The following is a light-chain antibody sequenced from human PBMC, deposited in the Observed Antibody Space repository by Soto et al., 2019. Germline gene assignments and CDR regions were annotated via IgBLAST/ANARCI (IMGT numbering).Light chain of an antibody. Sequence: EIVLTQSPGTLSLSPGERATLSCRASQSVSSSYLAWYQQKPGQAPRLLIYGVSSRATGIPARFSGSGSGTEFTLTISSLQSEDFAVYYCQQYNNWPQTFGQGTKVEIK. CDR1: QSVSSSY. CDR3: QQYNNWPQT. V-gene: IGKV3D-15*01. CDR2: GVS. J-gene: IGKJ1*01.